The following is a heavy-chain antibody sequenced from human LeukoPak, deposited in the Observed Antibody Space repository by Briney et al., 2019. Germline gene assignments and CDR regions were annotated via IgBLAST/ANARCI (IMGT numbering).Heavy chain of an antibody. D-gene: IGHD5-18*01. CDR2: IYYSGST. Sequence: PSETLSLSCSVSGGSISSSSYYWGWVRQPPGKGLEWIGNIYYSGSTYYSPSLKSRVTISVDTSKNQFSLKLSSVTAADTAVYYCARLGGSYVHFDYWGQGTLVTVSS. CDR3: ARLGGSYVHFDY. J-gene: IGHJ4*02. CDR1: GGSISSSSYY. V-gene: IGHV4-39*01.